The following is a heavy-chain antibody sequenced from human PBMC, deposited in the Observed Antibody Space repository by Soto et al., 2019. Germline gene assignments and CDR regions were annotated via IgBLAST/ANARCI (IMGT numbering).Heavy chain of an antibody. D-gene: IGHD6-13*01. J-gene: IGHJ5*02. V-gene: IGHV1-18*01. Sequence: QVQLVQSGAEVKKPGASVKVSCKASGYTFTSYGISWVRQAPGQGLEWMGWISAYNGNTNYAQKLQGRVTMTTDTSTSTAYKELRSLRSDDTAVYYCVRDPRIAAGGGWFDPWGQGPLVTVSA. CDR1: GYTFTSYG. CDR2: ISAYNGNT. CDR3: VRDPRIAAGGGWFDP.